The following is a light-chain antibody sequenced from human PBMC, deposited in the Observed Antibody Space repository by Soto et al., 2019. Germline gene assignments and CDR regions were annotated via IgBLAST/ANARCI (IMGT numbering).Light chain of an antibody. CDR3: QQYGDWPLT. CDR2: ATS. CDR1: QSVGNN. Sequence: EIVVKQSPATLSVSPGERATLSCSASQSVGNNFAWNKQKPGQAPRLLIFATSTRATGVPSRFSGSGSGTEFTLTISSLQSEDCAFYYCQQYGDWPLTFGGGSNVEIE. V-gene: IGKV3-15*01. J-gene: IGKJ4*01.